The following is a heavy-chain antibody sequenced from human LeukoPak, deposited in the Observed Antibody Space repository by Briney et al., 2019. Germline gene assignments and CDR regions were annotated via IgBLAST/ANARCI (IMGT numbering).Heavy chain of an antibody. CDR2: IYYSGST. D-gene: IGHD3-22*01. Sequence: PSETLSLTCTVSGGSISSSSYYWGWIRQPPGKGLEWIGSIYYSGSTYYNPSLKSRVTISADTSKNQFSLKLSSVTAADTAVYYCARQLYGGYYPNYFDYWGQGTLVTVSS. CDR3: ARQLYGGYYPNYFDY. J-gene: IGHJ4*02. CDR1: GGSISSSSYY. V-gene: IGHV4-39*01.